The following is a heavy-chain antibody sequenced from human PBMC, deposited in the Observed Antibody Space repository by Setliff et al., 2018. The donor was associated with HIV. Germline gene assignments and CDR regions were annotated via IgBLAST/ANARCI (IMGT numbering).Heavy chain of an antibody. V-gene: IGHV4-39*01. Sequence: SETLSLTCTVSGGSISSGSYYWGWIRQPPGKGLEWIGSIYYSGSTYYNPSLQSRVTISVDTSKNQFSLKLSSVTAADTAVYYCAGGIVVVPAAMHYYMDVWGKGTTVTVSS. D-gene: IGHD2-2*01. CDR2: IYYSGST. J-gene: IGHJ6*03. CDR1: GGSISSGSYY. CDR3: AGGIVVVPAAMHYYMDV.